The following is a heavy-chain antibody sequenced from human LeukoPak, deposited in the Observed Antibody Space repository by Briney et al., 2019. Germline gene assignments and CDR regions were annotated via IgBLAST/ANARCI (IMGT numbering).Heavy chain of an antibody. CDR3: AKASVVAATPDY. J-gene: IGHJ4*02. D-gene: IGHD2-15*01. CDR2: ISSSSSYI. Sequence: GGSLRLSCAASGFTFSSYSMNWVRQAPGKGLEWVSSISSSSSYIYYADSVKGRFTISRDNAKNSLYLQMNSLRAEDTAVYYCAKASVVAATPDYWGQGTLVTVSS. CDR1: GFTFSSYS. V-gene: IGHV3-21*01.